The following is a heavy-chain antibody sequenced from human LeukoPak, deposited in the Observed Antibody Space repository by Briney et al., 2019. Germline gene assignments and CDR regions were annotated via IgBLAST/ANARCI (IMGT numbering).Heavy chain of an antibody. V-gene: IGHV3-23*01. D-gene: IGHD3-16*02. J-gene: IGHJ2*01. CDR3: AKVAFGGVIADYWYFDL. CDR2: ISGSGGRT. Sequence: GGSLRLSCAASGFTFSSYAMSWVRQAPGKGLEWVSAISGSGGRTYYADSVKGRFTISRDNSKNTLYLQMNSLRAEDTAVYYCAKVAFGGVIADYWYFDLWGRGTLVTVSS. CDR1: GFTFSSYA.